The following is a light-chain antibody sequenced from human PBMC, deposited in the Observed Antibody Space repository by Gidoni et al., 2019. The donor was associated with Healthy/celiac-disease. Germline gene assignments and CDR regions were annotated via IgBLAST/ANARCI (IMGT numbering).Light chain of an antibody. J-gene: IGKJ2*01. Sequence: EIVFTQSPATLSLSPGERATLSCRASQRVSSYLAWYQQKPGQAPRLLIYDASNRATGIPARFSGSGSGTDFTITISSLEPEDFAVYYCQQRSNWPPYTFGQXTKLEIK. CDR3: QQRSNWPPYT. CDR1: QRVSSY. CDR2: DAS. V-gene: IGKV3-11*01.